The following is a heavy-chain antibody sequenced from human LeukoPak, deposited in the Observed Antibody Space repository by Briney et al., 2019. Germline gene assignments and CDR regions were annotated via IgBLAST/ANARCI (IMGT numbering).Heavy chain of an antibody. V-gene: IGHV3-23*01. D-gene: IGHD3-16*01. CDR1: GFTFSTYA. J-gene: IGHJ4*02. CDR3: AEASWVSSADAVL. Sequence: GGSLRLSCAASGFTFSTYAMSWVRQAPARGLEWVSSLRGDGETFYADSVKGRFTLSRDHSRNTVYLQMNNLRVEDTAVYFCAEASWVSSADAVLWGQGTLVTVSS. CDR2: LRGDGET.